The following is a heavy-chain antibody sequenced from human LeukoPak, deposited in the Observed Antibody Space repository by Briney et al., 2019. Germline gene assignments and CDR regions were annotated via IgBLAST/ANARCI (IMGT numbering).Heavy chain of an antibody. CDR2: IYWNDDK. CDR3: AHSRYCSSTSCGTDWFDP. J-gene: IGHJ5*02. Sequence: SGPTLVKPTQTLTLTCTFSGFSLSTSGVGVGWIRQPPGKALEWLALIYWNDDKRYSPSLKSRLTITKDTSKNQVVLTMTNMDPVDTATYYCAHSRYCSSTSCGTDWFDPWGQGTLVTVSS. D-gene: IGHD2-2*01. V-gene: IGHV2-5*01. CDR1: GFSLSTSGVG.